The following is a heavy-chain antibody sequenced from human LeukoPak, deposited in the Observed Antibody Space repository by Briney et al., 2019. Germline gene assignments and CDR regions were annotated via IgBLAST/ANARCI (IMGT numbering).Heavy chain of an antibody. V-gene: IGHV1-2*06. Sequence: ASVTVSCKASGYTFTCYYMHWVRQAPGQGLEWMGRINPNSGGTNYAQKFQGRVTMTRDTSISTAYMELSRLRSDDTAVYYCAREDDILTGWIDYWGQGTLVTVSS. CDR1: GYTFTCYY. CDR3: AREDDILTGWIDY. D-gene: IGHD3-9*01. CDR2: INPNSGGT. J-gene: IGHJ4*02.